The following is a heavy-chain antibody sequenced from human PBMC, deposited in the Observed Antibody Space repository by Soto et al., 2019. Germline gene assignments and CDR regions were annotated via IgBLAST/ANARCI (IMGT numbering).Heavy chain of an antibody. CDR1: GYTFTSYG. J-gene: IGHJ3*02. CDR2: ISAYNGNT. CDR3: ASARMVRGVIGAFDI. Sequence: GASVKVSCKASGYTFTSYGISWVRQAPGQGLEWMGWISAYNGNTNYAQKLQGRVTMTTDTSTSTAYMELRSLRSDDTAVYYCASARMVRGVIGAFDIWGQGTMVTVSS. D-gene: IGHD3-10*01. V-gene: IGHV1-18*04.